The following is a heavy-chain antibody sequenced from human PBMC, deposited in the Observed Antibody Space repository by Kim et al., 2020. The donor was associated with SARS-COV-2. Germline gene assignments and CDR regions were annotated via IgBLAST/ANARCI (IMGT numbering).Heavy chain of an antibody. J-gene: IGHJ4*02. CDR3: AKGGQYSSSWYPFDY. D-gene: IGHD6-13*01. V-gene: IGHV3-30*02. Sequence: SVKGRFTISRDNSKNTLYLQMNSLRAEDTAVYYCAKGGQYSSSWYPFDYWGQGTLVTVSS.